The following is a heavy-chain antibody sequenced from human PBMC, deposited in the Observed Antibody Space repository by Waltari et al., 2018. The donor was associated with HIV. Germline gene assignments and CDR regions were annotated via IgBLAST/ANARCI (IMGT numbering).Heavy chain of an antibody. CDR3: ARAHITMIRGGNAFDI. CDR1: GFTFSSYE. D-gene: IGHD3-10*01. V-gene: IGHV3-48*03. Sequence: RLSCAASGFTFSSYEMNWVRQAPGKGLEWVSYISRSGSTIHYADSVKGRFTISRDNAKNSLYLRMNSLRAEDTAVYYCARAHITMIRGGNAFDIWGQGTMVTVSS. J-gene: IGHJ3*02. CDR2: ISRSGSTI.